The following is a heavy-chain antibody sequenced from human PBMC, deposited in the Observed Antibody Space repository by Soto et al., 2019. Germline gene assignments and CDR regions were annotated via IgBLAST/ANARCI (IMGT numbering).Heavy chain of an antibody. V-gene: IGHV1-69*01. Sequence: QVQLVQSGAEVKKPGSSVKVSCTASGGTFSSYAISWVRQAPGQGLEWMGGIIPIFGTANYAQKFQGRVTITADESTSTGYMELSSLRSQDTGVYYCARDKVGYYDSSGYYRVSVPPDYYYGMDVWGQGTTVTVSS. CDR2: IIPIFGTA. CDR3: ARDKVGYYDSSGYYRVSVPPDYYYGMDV. D-gene: IGHD3-22*01. CDR1: GGTFSSYA. J-gene: IGHJ6*02.